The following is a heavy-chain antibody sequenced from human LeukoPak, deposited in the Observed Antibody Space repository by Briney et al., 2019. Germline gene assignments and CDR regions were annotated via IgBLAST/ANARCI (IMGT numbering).Heavy chain of an antibody. CDR3: ARGDLVVTLEGPIDY. CDR2: IYSGGST. D-gene: IGHD2-21*02. CDR1: GFTVSSNY. V-gene: IGHV3-66*01. J-gene: IGHJ4*02. Sequence: PGGSLRLSCAASGFTVSSNYMSWVCQAPGKGVECGSVIYSGGSTYYADSVKGRFTISRDNSKNTLYLQMNSLRAEDTAVYYCARGDLVVTLEGPIDYWGQGTLVTVSS.